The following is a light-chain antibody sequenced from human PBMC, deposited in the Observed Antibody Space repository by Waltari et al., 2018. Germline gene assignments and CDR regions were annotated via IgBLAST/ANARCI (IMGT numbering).Light chain of an antibody. V-gene: IGKV4-1*01. CDR1: QSVLYSSNDNNY. Sequence: QSVLYSSNDNNYLACYQQKPRQPTKLLIYWASTRHAGLPDLFSGRLSGTDSTLTISSLQAEDVAVYCCQQYYSKQTFGQGTKVEI. J-gene: IGKJ1*01. CDR2: WAS. CDR3: QQYYSKQT.